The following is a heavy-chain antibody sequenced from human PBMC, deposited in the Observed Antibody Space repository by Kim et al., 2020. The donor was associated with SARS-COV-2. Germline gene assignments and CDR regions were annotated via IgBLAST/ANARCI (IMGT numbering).Heavy chain of an antibody. Sequence: GGSPRLSCAASGFTFSGSAMHWVRQASGKGLEWVGRIRSKANNYATAYASSVKGRFTISRDDSKNTAYLQMNSLKTEDTAVYYCTRVPPDYDKFYDTFDIWGQGTMVTVSS. J-gene: IGHJ3*02. D-gene: IGHD3-22*01. V-gene: IGHV3-73*01. CDR3: TRVPPDYDKFYDTFDI. CDR2: IRSKANNYAT. CDR1: GFTFSGSA.